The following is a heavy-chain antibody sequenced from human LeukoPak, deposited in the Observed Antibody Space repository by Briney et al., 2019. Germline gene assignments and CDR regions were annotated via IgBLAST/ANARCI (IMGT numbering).Heavy chain of an antibody. Sequence: GGSLRLSCAASGLSFGDYAMSWVRQAPGKGLEWVSDIRASSGITYYADSVKGRFTISRDNSKNTLYLQMNSLRADDTALYFCARDSDFYHSLTFYGMDVWGQGTTVIVSS. D-gene: IGHD3-3*01. CDR1: GLSFGDYA. V-gene: IGHV3-23*01. CDR3: ARDSDFYHSLTFYGMDV. CDR2: IRASSGIT. J-gene: IGHJ6*02.